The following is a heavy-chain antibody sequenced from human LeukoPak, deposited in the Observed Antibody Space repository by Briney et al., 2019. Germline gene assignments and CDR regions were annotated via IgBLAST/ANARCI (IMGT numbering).Heavy chain of an antibody. Sequence: GGSLRLSCAASGFTFSSYGMHWVRQAPGKGLEWVAIIWYDGSNKYYADSVKGRLTISRDNSKNTLNLQMNSLRAEDTAVYYCVRDRGYYGDYWGQGTLVTVSS. D-gene: IGHD3-3*01. J-gene: IGHJ4*02. V-gene: IGHV3-33*01. CDR2: IWYDGSNK. CDR1: GFTFSSYG. CDR3: VRDRGYYGDY.